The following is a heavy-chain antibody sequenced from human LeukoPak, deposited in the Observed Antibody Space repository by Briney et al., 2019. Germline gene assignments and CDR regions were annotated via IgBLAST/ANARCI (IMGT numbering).Heavy chain of an antibody. D-gene: IGHD6-13*01. CDR3: ARRGGLPPYSSSWYFDY. J-gene: IGHJ4*02. Sequence: SETLSLTCTVSGDSISSSSYYRGWIRQPPGKGLEYIGSIYYTGTTYYNPSLKSRVTISVDTSKNQFSLRLSSVTAADTAVYYCARRGGLPPYSSSWYFDYWGQGTLVTVSS. V-gene: IGHV4-39*01. CDR1: GDSISSSSYY. CDR2: IYYTGTT.